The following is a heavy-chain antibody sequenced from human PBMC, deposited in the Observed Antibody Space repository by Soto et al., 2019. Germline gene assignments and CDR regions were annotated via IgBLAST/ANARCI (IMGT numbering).Heavy chain of an antibody. CDR3: ARQIHLSAIPGRPTWDYGMDV. Sequence: GESLKISCKGSGYSFTSYWIGWVRQMPGKGLEWMGIIYPVDSDTRYSPSFQGQVTISADKSISTAYLQWSSLKASDTAMYYCARQIHLSAIPGRPTWDYGMDVWGQGTTVTVSS. J-gene: IGHJ6*02. D-gene: IGHD2-21*02. CDR2: IYPVDSDT. V-gene: IGHV5-51*01. CDR1: GYSFTSYW.